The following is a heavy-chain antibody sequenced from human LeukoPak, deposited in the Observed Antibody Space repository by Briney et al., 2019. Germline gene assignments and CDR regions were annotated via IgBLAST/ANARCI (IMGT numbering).Heavy chain of an antibody. J-gene: IGHJ6*03. CDR3: ARAIVGATTLSYYYYMDV. CDR1: GDSISSYY. CDR2: IYTSGST. D-gene: IGHD1-26*01. V-gene: IGHV4-4*09. Sequence: SETLSLTCTVSGDSISSYYWSWIRQPPGKGLEWIGYIYTSGSTNYNPSLKSRVTISVDTSKNPFSLKLSSVTAADTAVYYCARAIVGATTLSYYYYMDVWGKGTTVTVSS.